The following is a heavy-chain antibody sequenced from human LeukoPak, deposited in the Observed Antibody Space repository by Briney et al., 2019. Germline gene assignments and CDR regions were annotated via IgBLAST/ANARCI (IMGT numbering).Heavy chain of an antibody. J-gene: IGHJ5*02. D-gene: IGHD4-11*01. CDR1: GFTFSSYA. V-gene: IGHV3-23*01. CDR2: ISGSGGST. CDR3: ARLRSKYWFDP. Sequence: GGSLRLSCAASGFTFSSYAMSWVRQAPGKGLEWVSGISGSGGSTYYADSVKGRFTISRDNAKNSLYLQMNSLRADDTAVYYCARLRSKYWFDPWGQGTLVTVSS.